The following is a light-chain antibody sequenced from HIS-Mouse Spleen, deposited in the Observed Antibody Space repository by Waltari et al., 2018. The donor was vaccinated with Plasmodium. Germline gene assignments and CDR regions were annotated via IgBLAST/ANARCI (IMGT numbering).Light chain of an antibody. CDR1: SSDVGSYNL. V-gene: IGLV2-23*03. Sequence: QSALTQPASVSGSPGQSITISCTGTSSDVGSYNLVSWYQQHPGKAPKLMIYEGSKRPSGVFKRFSGSESGNTGSLTITGLQADEAGDYYCCSYAGSSTFDVFGTGTKVTVL. CDR3: CSYAGSSTFDV. CDR2: EGS. J-gene: IGLJ1*01.